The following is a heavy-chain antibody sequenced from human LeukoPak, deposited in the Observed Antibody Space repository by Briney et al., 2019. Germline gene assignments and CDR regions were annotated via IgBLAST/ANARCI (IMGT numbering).Heavy chain of an antibody. D-gene: IGHD1-7*01. CDR1: GGSISSGSYC. CDR2: IYTSGST. CDR3: AREITGTTAFDY. V-gene: IGHV4-61*02. J-gene: IGHJ4*02. Sequence: PSETLSLTCTVAGGSISSGSYCWGWIRQPAGKGLEWIGRIYTSGSTNYNPSLKSRVTISVDTSKNQFSLKLSSVTAADTAVYYCAREITGTTAFDYWGQGTLVTVSS.